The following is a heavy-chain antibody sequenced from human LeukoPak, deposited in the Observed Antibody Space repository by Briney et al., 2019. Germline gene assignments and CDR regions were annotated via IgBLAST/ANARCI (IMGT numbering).Heavy chain of an antibody. CDR2: IYSGCST. Sequence: PGGSLRLSCAASGFTVSSNYMSWVRQAPGKGLEWVSVIYSGCSTYYADTVKGRFTISRDNSKNTLYLQMNSLRAEDTAVYYCARLDGKDAFDIWGQGTMVTVSS. CDR1: GFTVSSNY. CDR3: ARLDGKDAFDI. V-gene: IGHV3-53*01. J-gene: IGHJ3*02. D-gene: IGHD1-26*01.